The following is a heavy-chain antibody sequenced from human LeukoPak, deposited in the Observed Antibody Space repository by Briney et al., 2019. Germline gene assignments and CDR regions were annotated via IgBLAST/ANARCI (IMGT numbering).Heavy chain of an antibody. J-gene: IGHJ2*01. D-gene: IGHD4-17*01. V-gene: IGHV3-66*01. CDR3: ARGTTTVVLNCYFDL. CDR1: GFTVSSHF. CDR2: MYSGGTT. Sequence: GGSLRLSCAASGFTVSSHFMNWVRQAPGKALEWVSVMYSGGTTFYSDSVKGRFTISRDNSKNTLYLQMNSLRAEDTAVYYCARGTTTVVLNCYFDLWGRGTLVTVSS.